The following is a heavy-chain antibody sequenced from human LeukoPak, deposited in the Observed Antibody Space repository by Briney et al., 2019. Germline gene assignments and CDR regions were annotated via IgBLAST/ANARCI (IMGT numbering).Heavy chain of an antibody. CDR1: GGSISSYY. Sequence: PSETLSLTCTVSGGSISSYYWSWIRQPPGKGLEWIGYIYYSGSTNYNPSLKSRVTISVDTSKNQFSLKLSSVTAADTAVYYCARGWAGDYFDYWGQGTLVTVSS. J-gene: IGHJ4*02. CDR3: ARGWAGDYFDY. D-gene: IGHD6-19*01. V-gene: IGHV4-59*08. CDR2: IYYSGST.